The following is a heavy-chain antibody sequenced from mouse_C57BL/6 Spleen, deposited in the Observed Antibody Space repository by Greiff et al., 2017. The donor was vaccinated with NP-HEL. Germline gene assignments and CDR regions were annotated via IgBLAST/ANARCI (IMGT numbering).Heavy chain of an antibody. J-gene: IGHJ4*01. CDR1: GYAFSSSW. CDR2: IYPGDGDT. V-gene: IGHV1-82*01. Sequence: VQLQQSGPELVKPGASVKISCKASGYAFSSSWMNWVKQRPGKGLEWIGRIYPGDGDTNYNGKFKGKATLTADKSSSTAYMQLSSLTSEDSAVYFCARYQGAMDYWGQGTSVTVSS. CDR3: ARYQGAMDY.